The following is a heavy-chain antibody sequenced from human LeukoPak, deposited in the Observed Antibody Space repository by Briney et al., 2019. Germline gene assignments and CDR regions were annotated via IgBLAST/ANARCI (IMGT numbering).Heavy chain of an antibody. D-gene: IGHD3-3*01. V-gene: IGHV4-4*02. CDR3: AREGGFYRPLDY. Sequence: SETLSPTCDVSGGSVTSTNWWTWVRQPPGKGLEWIGEVHLDGRTNYNPSLKSRLIMSVDRPENHISLNLTSVTAADTAVYYFAREGGFYRPLDYSGQGTLVTVSS. CDR2: VHLDGRT. CDR1: GGSVTSTNW. J-gene: IGHJ4*02.